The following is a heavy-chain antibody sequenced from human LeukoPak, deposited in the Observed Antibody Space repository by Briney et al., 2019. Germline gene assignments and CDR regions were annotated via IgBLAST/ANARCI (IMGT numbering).Heavy chain of an antibody. CDR3: ARDITMVRGVIRYYYYYGMDD. CDR2: ISAYNGNT. V-gene: IGHV1-18*01. J-gene: IGHJ6*02. Sequence: ASVKVSCKASGYTFTSYGISWVRQAPGQGLEWMGWISAYNGNTNSAQKLQGRVTMTTDTSTSTAYMELRSLRSDGTAVYYCARDITMVRGVIRYYYYYGMDDWGQGTTVTVSS. CDR1: GYTFTSYG. D-gene: IGHD3-10*01.